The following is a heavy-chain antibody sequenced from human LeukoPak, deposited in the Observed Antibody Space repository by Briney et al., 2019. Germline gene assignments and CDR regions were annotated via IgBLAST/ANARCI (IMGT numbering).Heavy chain of an antibody. CDR1: GYTFTYRY. CDR2: ITPFNGNT. D-gene: IGHD1-26*01. Sequence: SVKVSCKASGYTFTYRYLHWVRQAPGQALEWMGWITPFNGNTNYAQKFQDRVTITRDRSMSTAYMELSSLRSEDTAMCYCASSGSYGVWFDPWGQGTLVTVSS. V-gene: IGHV1-45*02. CDR3: ASSGSYGVWFDP. J-gene: IGHJ5*02.